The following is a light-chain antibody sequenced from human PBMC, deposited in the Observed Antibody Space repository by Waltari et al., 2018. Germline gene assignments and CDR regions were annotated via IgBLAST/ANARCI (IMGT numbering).Light chain of an antibody. CDR2: DAS. CDR1: QSVSNY. J-gene: IGKJ5*01. V-gene: IGKV3-11*01. Sequence: VLTQSPATLSSSPGERATLSCRASQSVSNYLAWYQQKPGQAPRLLIYDASNRATGIPARFSGSGSGTDFTLTISSLEPEDFAVYYCQQRKFWPPITIGQGTRLESK. CDR3: QQRKFWPPIT.